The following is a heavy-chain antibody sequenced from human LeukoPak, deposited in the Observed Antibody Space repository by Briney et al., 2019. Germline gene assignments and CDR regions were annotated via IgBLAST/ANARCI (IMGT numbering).Heavy chain of an antibody. D-gene: IGHD1-26*01. CDR1: GFILSFLA. V-gene: IGHV3-23*01. Sequence: GGSMSPSCAVFGFILSFLATAWVRPAHGEGLEWVSAMGGSGSSTFYAESVKGRFTISRDNSRNTLYLQMNTLRVEDTGVYYCARMSGQTYGEYYLKVWGQGTLVTVSS. CDR2: MGGSGSST. J-gene: IGHJ4*02. CDR3: ARMSGQTYGEYYLKV.